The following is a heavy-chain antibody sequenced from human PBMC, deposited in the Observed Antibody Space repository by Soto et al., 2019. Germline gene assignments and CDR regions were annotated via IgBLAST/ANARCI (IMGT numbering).Heavy chain of an antibody. CDR2: IYWDDDK. CDR1: GFSLSTSGVG. D-gene: IGHD3-10*01. CDR3: AHPNYYGSGSYSYYFDY. V-gene: IGHV2-5*02. J-gene: IGHJ4*02. Sequence: QITLKESGPTLVKPTQTLTLTCTFSGFSLSTSGVGVGWIRQPPGKALEWLALIYWDDDKRYSPSLKSRLTITRDTSKNQVVLTMINMDPVDTATYYCAHPNYYGSGSYSYYFDYWGQGTLVTVSS.